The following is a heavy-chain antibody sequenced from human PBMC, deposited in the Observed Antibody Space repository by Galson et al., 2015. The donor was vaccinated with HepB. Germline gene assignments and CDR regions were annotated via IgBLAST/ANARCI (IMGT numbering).Heavy chain of an antibody. V-gene: IGHV1-2*02. D-gene: IGHD4-23*01. J-gene: IGHJ4*02. Sequence: SVKASCKASGYSFTGFYIHWVRQAPGQGLEWMGWINPNSGGTNYAQKFQGRVTMTRDTSISTVYMDLRRLRSDDTAVYYCARDPTNVVTPYLDYWGRGTLVAVSS. CDR1: GYSFTGFY. CDR3: ARDPTNVVTPYLDY. CDR2: INPNSGGT.